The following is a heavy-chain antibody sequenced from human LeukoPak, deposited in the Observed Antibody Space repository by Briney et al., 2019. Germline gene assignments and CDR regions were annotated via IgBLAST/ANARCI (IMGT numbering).Heavy chain of an antibody. D-gene: IGHD3-16*01. CDR2: VSSNSAYI. V-gene: IGHV3-21*06. Sequence: GGSLRLSCAASGFTLSAYTMNWVRQAPGKGLEWVSAVSSNSAYIYYADSLRGRFTISRDNAKSLLYLQINSLRADDTAVYYCAREGGRRRASNFDWFDPWGQGTLVTVSS. CDR3: AREGGRRRASNFDWFDP. CDR1: GFTLSAYT. J-gene: IGHJ5*02.